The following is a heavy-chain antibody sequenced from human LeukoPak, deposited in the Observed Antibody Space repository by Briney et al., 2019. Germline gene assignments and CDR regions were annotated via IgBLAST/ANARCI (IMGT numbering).Heavy chain of an antibody. CDR3: ARDFIGSSPYYFDY. CDR2: IKQGGSEK. V-gene: IGHV3-7*01. D-gene: IGHD3-10*01. CDR1: GFTFSSYW. Sequence: GGSLRLSCAASGFTFSSYWMSWVRQAPGKGLEWVANIKQGGSEKYYVDSVKGRFTTSRDNAKNSLYLQMNSLRAEDTAVYYCARDFIGSSPYYFDYWGQGTLVTVSS. J-gene: IGHJ4*02.